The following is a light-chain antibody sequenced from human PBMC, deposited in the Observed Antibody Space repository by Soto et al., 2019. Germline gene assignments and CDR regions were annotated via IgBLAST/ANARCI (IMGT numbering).Light chain of an antibody. CDR1: SSDVGVYKH. J-gene: IGLJ1*01. CDR3: CSYAGDYTFV. Sequence: QSALIQPRSVSGSPGQSVTISCTGTSSDVGVYKHVSWYRQLPGKAPKLMIYDVITRPSGVPDRFSGSKSGNTASLTISGLQAEDEADYYCCSYAGDYTFVFGAGTKLTVL. CDR2: DVI. V-gene: IGLV2-11*01.